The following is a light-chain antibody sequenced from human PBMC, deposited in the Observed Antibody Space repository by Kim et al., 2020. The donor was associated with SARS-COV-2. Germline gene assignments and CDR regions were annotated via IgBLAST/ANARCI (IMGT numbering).Light chain of an antibody. J-gene: IGKJ3*01. CDR2: AAS. Sequence: VGDRVTITCRASQGISNYLAWYQQKPGKVPKLLIYAASTLQSGVPSRFSGSGSGTDFTLTISSLQPEDVATYYCQKYNSAPREFTFGPGTKVDIK. V-gene: IGKV1-27*01. CDR3: QKYNSAPREFT. CDR1: QGISNY.